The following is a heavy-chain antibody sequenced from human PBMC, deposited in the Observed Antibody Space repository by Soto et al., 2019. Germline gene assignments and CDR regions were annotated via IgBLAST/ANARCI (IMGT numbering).Heavy chain of an antibody. V-gene: IGHV1-18*01. CDR2: ISAYNGNT. CDR1: GYTFTSYG. D-gene: IGHD2-2*01. J-gene: IGHJ3*02. Sequence: ASVKVSCKASGYTFTSYGISWVRQAPGQGLEWMGWISAYNGNTNYAQKLQGRVTMTTDTSTSTAYVELRSLRSDDTAVYYCARETSYSTSWNDAFDIWGQGTMVTVSS. CDR3: ARETSYSTSWNDAFDI.